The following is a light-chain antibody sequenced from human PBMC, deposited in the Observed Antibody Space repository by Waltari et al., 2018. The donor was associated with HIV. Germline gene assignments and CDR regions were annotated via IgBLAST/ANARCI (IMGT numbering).Light chain of an antibody. CDR1: SGDIGRYDL. CDR3: SSYADTYTLL. Sequence: HSALTQPASVSASPGQSITISCTGTSGDIGRYDLVSWYQQDPDKAPRLIIYEVDKRPSGVSQRFSGSKSGSTASLTISGLQPEDESHYYCSSYADTYTLLFGGGTKLTVL. CDR2: EVD. V-gene: IGLV2-23*01. J-gene: IGLJ2*01.